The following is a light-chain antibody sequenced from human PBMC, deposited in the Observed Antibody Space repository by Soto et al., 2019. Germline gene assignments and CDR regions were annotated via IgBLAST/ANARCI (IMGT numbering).Light chain of an antibody. CDR2: GAS. Sequence: EIVWTQSPGTLSLSPGERATLSCRASQRVSTRSLAWYQQKPGQAPRLLISGASSRAADIPDRFSGSGSGTDFTLTINRLEPEDFAVYYCQQYDSSPRTFGQGTKV. J-gene: IGKJ1*01. V-gene: IGKV3-20*01. CDR3: QQYDSSPRT. CDR1: QRVSTRS.